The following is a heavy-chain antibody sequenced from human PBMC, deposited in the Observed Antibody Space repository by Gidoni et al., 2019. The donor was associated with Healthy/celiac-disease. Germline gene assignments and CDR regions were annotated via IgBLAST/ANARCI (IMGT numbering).Heavy chain of an antibody. CDR2: IKSKTDGGTT. Sequence: EVQLVESGGGLVKPGGSLRLSCAASGFTFSNAWMSWVRQAPGKGLEWVGRIKSKTDGGTTDYAAPVKGRFTISRDESKNTLYLQMNSLKTEDTAVYYCTTDQAKDLKVPGWFDPWGQGTLVTVSS. J-gene: IGHJ5*02. CDR3: TTDQAKDLKVPGWFDP. D-gene: IGHD1-1*01. V-gene: IGHV3-15*01. CDR1: GFTFSNAW.